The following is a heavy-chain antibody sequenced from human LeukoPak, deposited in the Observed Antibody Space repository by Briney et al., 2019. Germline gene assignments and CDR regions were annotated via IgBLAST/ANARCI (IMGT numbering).Heavy chain of an antibody. Sequence: SETLSLTCTVSGDSISSNSYYWGWIRQPPGKGLQWIGSIYYSGTTYCNPSLKSRVTISVDASKNQFSLKLSSVTAADTAVYYCARHLVGAAEFHYWGRGTLVTVSS. J-gene: IGHJ4*02. D-gene: IGHD1-26*01. V-gene: IGHV4-39*01. CDR1: GDSISSNSYY. CDR2: IYYSGTT. CDR3: ARHLVGAAEFHY.